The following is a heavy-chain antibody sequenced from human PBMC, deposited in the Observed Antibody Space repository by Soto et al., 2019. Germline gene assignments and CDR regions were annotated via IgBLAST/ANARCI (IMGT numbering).Heavy chain of an antibody. CDR2: IKQDGSEK. CDR3: ARETAPIGITGTAPFDY. V-gene: IGHV3-7*01. J-gene: IGHJ4*02. CDR1: GFTFSSYW. Sequence: GGSLRLSCAASGFTFSSYWMSWVHQAPGKGLEWVANIKQDGSEKYYVDSVKGRFTISRDNAKNSLYLQMNSLRAEDTAVYYCARETAPIGITGTAPFDYWGQGTLVTVSS. D-gene: IGHD1-20*01.